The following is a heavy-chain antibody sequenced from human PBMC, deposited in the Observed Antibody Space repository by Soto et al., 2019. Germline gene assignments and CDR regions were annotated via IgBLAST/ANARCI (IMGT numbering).Heavy chain of an antibody. CDR1: GFTVSSNY. CDR2: IYSGGST. V-gene: IGHV3-66*01. CDR3: ATLALYGDYVEGPHFDP. Sequence: GGSLRLSCAASGFTVSSNYMSWVRQAPGKGLEWVSVIYSGGSTYYADSVKGRFTISRDNSKNTLYLQMNSLRAEDTAVYYCATLALYGDYVEGPHFDPWGQGTLVTVSS. J-gene: IGHJ5*02. D-gene: IGHD4-17*01.